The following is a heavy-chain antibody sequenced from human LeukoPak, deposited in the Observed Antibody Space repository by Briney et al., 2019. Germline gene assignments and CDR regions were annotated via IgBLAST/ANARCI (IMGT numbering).Heavy chain of an antibody. CDR3: ASAYTYGKVDY. Sequence: GGSLRLSCAASGFTVSSNYMSWVRQAPGKGLAWVSLIYNGGGTYYADSVKGRFTISRDNSKNTLYLQMNSLRAEDTAVYYCASAYTYGKVDYWGQGTLVTVSS. V-gene: IGHV3-66*01. CDR1: GFTVSSNY. CDR2: IYNGGGT. J-gene: IGHJ4*02. D-gene: IGHD5-18*01.